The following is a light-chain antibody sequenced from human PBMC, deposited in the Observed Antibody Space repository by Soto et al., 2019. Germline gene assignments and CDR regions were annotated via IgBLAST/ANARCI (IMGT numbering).Light chain of an antibody. CDR3: SSYTSRGV. CDR2: EVS. CDR1: SSDIGGHNY. J-gene: IGLJ1*01. Sequence: QSVLTQPASVSGSPGQSITISCTGTSSDIGGHNYVSWCQHHPGEAPKLIIYEVSDRPSGVFHRFSGSKSGNTASLTISGLQAEDEADYYCSSYTSRGVFGPGTKVTVL. V-gene: IGLV2-14*01.